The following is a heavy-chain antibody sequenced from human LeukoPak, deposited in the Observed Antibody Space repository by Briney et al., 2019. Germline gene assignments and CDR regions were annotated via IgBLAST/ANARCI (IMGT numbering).Heavy chain of an antibody. CDR3: ARVPAANLYYYYYYMDV. Sequence: ASVKVSCKASGYTFTGYCMHWVRQAPGQGLEWMGWVNPNSGGTNYAQKFQGRVTMTRDTSISTAYMELSRLRSDDTAVYYCARVPAANLYYYYYYMDVWGKGTTVTVSS. J-gene: IGHJ6*03. V-gene: IGHV1-2*02. CDR2: VNPNSGGT. D-gene: IGHD2-2*01. CDR1: GYTFTGYC.